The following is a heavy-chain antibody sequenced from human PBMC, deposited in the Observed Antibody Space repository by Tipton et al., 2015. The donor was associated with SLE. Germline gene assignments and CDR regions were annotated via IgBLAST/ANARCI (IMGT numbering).Heavy chain of an antibody. CDR2: IRYDGSNK. CDR3: ARGPPYYDYVWGSYRYNWFDP. D-gene: IGHD3-16*02. J-gene: IGHJ5*02. CDR1: GFTFSSYG. V-gene: IGHV3-30*02. Sequence: SLRLSCAASGFTFSSYGMHWVRQAPGKGLEWVAFIRYDGSNKYYADSVKGRFTISRDNSKNTLYLQMNSLRAEDTAVYYCARGPPYYDYVWGSYRYNWFDPWGQGTLVTVSS.